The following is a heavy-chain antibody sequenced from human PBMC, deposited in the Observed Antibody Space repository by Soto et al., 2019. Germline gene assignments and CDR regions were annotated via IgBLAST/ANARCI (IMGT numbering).Heavy chain of an antibody. D-gene: IGHD2-15*01. CDR2: IYPGDSDT. V-gene: IGHV5-51*01. Sequence: VESLNISCKVPGYSFTSYWIAWVLQMPGKGLEWMGIIYPGDSDTGYSPSFQCQVTISADKSISTAYLQWSSLKASDTAMYYCARSPRSSGSPRGYGMDVWGQGTTVTVSS. CDR3: ARSPRSSGSPRGYGMDV. CDR1: GYSFTSYW. J-gene: IGHJ6*02.